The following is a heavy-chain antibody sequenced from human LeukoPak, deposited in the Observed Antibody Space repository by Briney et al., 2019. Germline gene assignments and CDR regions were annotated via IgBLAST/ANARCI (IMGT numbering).Heavy chain of an antibody. Sequence: GSSVKVSCKASGGTFSSYAISWVRQAPGQGLEWMGGIIPIFGTANYAQKFQGRVTITADESTSTAYMELSSLRSEDTAVYYCARETQYYYDSSGYYGEWGYWGQGTLVTVSS. CDR3: ARETQYYYDSSGYYGEWGY. CDR1: GGTFSSYA. J-gene: IGHJ4*02. V-gene: IGHV1-69*01. D-gene: IGHD3-22*01. CDR2: IIPIFGTA.